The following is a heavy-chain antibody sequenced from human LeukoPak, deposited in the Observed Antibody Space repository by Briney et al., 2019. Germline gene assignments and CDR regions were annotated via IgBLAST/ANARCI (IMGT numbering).Heavy chain of an antibody. J-gene: IGHJ4*02. CDR2: ISSDGSNK. CDR3: ARGKLGAATLDY. CDR1: GFTFSSYA. D-gene: IGHD1-26*01. V-gene: IGHV3-30*14. Sequence: GGSLRLSCAASGFTFSSYAMHWVRQAPGKGLEWVAVISSDGSNKYSADSVKGRFTISRDNSKNTLYLQMDSLRAEDTAVYYCARGKLGAATLDYWGQGTLVTVSS.